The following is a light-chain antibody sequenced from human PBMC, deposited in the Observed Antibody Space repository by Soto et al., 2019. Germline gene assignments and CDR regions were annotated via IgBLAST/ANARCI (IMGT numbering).Light chain of an antibody. CDR1: SSNIGAGFD. V-gene: IGLV1-40*01. CDR3: ATWDDRLSGLYV. J-gene: IGLJ1*01. Sequence: QSVLTQPPSVSGAPGQRVTISCTGSSSNIGAGFDVHWYHQIAGTAPQLLIYGNRNLPSGVPDRFSGSKSGTSASLAINGLQAEDEADYYCATWDDRLSGLYVFGAGTKVTVL. CDR2: GNR.